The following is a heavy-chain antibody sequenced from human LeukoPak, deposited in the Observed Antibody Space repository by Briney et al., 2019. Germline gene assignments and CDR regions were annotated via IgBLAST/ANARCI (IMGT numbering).Heavy chain of an antibody. CDR3: AKRPYDTSGYYHFDY. CDR1: GFTFSNYA. J-gene: IGHJ4*02. V-gene: IGHV3-23*01. D-gene: IGHD3-22*01. Sequence: GGSLRLSCAASGFTFSNYAMSWVRQAPGKGLEWVSAISGSGGDTYYADSVEGRFTISRDNSKNTLYLQMNSLRAEDTAVYYCAKRPYDTSGYYHFDYWGQGTLVTVSS. CDR2: ISGSGGDT.